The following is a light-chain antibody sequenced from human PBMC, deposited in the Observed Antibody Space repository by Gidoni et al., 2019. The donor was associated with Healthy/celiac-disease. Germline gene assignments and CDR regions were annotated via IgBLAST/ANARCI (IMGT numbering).Light chain of an antibody. CDR1: QSLSNY. CDR3: QQRSNWPPT. CDR2: DAS. Sequence: EIVLTQSPATLSLSPGERATLSCRASQSLSNYLAWYQRKPGQAPRLLIYDASNRATGIPARFSGSGSGTDFTLTISSLEPEDFAVYYCQQRSNWPPTFGGGTKVEIK. V-gene: IGKV3-11*01. J-gene: IGKJ4*01.